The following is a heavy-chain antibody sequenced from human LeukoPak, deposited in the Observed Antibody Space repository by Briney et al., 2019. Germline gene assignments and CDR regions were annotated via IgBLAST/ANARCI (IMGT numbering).Heavy chain of an antibody. V-gene: IGHV1-18*01. CDR2: ISAYNGNT. D-gene: IGHD4-17*01. J-gene: IGHJ4*02. Sequence: ASVKVSCKASGGTFSSYGISWVRQAPGQGLEWMGWISAYNGNTNYAQKLQGRVTMTTDTSTSTAYMELRSLRSDDTAVYYCARAHDYGDRHGSYYFDYWGQGTLVTVSS. CDR1: GGTFSSYG. CDR3: ARAHDYGDRHGSYYFDY.